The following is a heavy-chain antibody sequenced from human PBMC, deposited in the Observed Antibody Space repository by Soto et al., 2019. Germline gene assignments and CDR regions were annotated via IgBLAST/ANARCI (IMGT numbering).Heavy chain of an antibody. D-gene: IGHD3-10*01. Sequence: QVQLVQSGAEVKKPGSSVKVSCKASGGTFSSFVVNWVRQAPGQGLEWMGRVIPILDIPNYAQKFQGRVTITADRSTTTAYMELSSLRSDDTAVYYCARGHYYGSGRAGNWFDPWGQGTLVTVSS. CDR3: ARGHYYGSGRAGNWFDP. J-gene: IGHJ5*02. CDR2: VIPILDIP. CDR1: GGTFSSFV. V-gene: IGHV1-69*04.